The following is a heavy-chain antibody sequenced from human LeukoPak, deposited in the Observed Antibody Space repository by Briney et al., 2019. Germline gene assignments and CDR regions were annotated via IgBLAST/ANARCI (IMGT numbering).Heavy chain of an antibody. CDR2: IYYSGST. CDR3: ARLARGYSYGYGGIFDY. V-gene: IGHV4-31*11. J-gene: IGHJ4*02. D-gene: IGHD5-18*01. CDR1: RGSISSGGYY. Sequence: PSETLSLTCAVSRGSISSGGYYWSWIRQHPGKGLEWIGYIYYSGSTYYNPSLKSRVTISVDTSKNQFSLKLSSVTAADTAVYYCARLARGYSYGYGGIFDYWGQGTLVTVSS.